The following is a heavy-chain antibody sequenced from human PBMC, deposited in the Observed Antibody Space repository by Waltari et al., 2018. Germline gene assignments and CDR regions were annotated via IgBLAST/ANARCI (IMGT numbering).Heavy chain of an antibody. Sequence: EVQLVESGGGVVQPGGSLRLSCAASGSTFTSYWMRWVRQAPGRGLEWVANIKQDGSVQYYVDSVKGRFTISRDNAKNSLYLQMSSLRAEDTAVYYCARDAPDYYGSYYFEYWGQGTLVTVSS. J-gene: IGHJ4*02. D-gene: IGHD3-10*01. CDR3: ARDAPDYYGSYYFEY. V-gene: IGHV3-7*01. CDR1: GSTFTSYW. CDR2: IKQDGSVQ.